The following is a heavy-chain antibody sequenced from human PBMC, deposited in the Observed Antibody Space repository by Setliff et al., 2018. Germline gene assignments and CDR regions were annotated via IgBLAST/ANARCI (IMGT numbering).Heavy chain of an antibody. V-gene: IGHV4-59*08. CDR1: GGSISSYY. CDR3: ARGAYCGGNCFYHFGH. Sequence: SETLSLTCTVSGGSISSYYWSWIRQPPGKGLEWIGYIYGSGSTYYNPSLRSRVTISVDTSKNQFSLKLNSMTAADTAVYYCARGAYCGGNCFYHFGHWGQGTLVTVSS. CDR2: IYGSGST. D-gene: IGHD2-21*02. J-gene: IGHJ4*02.